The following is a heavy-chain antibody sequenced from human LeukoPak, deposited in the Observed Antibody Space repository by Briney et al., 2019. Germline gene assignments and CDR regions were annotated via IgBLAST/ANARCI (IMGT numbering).Heavy chain of an antibody. CDR3: ARVRDCSGGSCYDY. D-gene: IGHD2-15*01. V-gene: IGHV4-34*01. CDR1: GGSFSGYY. Sequence: SETLSLTCAVYGGSFSGYYWSWIRQPPGKGLEWIGEINHSGSTNSNTSLKSRVTISVVTSKNQSSLKLSTVTAADTAVYYCARVRDCSGGSCYDYWGQGTLVTVSS. CDR2: INHSGST. J-gene: IGHJ4*02.